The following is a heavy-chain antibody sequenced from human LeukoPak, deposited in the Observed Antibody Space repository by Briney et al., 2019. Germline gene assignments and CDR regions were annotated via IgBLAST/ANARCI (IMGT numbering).Heavy chain of an antibody. CDR3: AKVASGSYYNWPFDY. Sequence: PGGTLRLSCAASGFTFSSYGMSWVRQAPGKGLEWVSAISGSGGSTYYADSVKGRSTISRDNSKNTLYLQMNSLRAEDTAVYYCAKVASGSYYNWPFDYWGQETLVTVSS. V-gene: IGHV3-23*01. D-gene: IGHD1-26*01. CDR2: ISGSGGST. CDR1: GFTFSSYG. J-gene: IGHJ4*02.